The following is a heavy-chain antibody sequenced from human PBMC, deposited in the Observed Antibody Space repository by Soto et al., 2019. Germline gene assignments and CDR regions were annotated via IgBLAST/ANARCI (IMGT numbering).Heavy chain of an antibody. CDR1: GYIFTNYG. Sequence: QVQLVQSGAEMKKPGDSVKVSCKASGYIFTNYGIHWVRQAPGQRLEWMGWINAGNGNTKYSQKFQGRVIITSDTSTSTAYMELSSLRSEDTAVFYCAGAGYSSGWYYWYFDFWGRGTLVTVSS. CDR3: AGAGYSSGWYYWYFDF. V-gene: IGHV1-3*01. J-gene: IGHJ2*01. D-gene: IGHD6-19*01. CDR2: INAGNGNT.